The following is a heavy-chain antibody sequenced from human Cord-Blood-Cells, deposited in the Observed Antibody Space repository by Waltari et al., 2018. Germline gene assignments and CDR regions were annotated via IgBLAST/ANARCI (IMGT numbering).Heavy chain of an antibody. CDR1: GLTFSSSG. D-gene: IGHD3-3*01. CDR2: IWYDGSNK. V-gene: IGHV3-33*01. CDR3: ARDSVYFWSGYFFDY. J-gene: IGHJ4*02. Sequence: QVQLVESGGGVVQHGRSLRLSCAASGLTFSSSGLHWVRQAPGKGLEWVAVIWYDGSNKYYADSVKGRFTISRDNSKNTLYLQMNSLRAEDTAVYYCARDSVYFWSGYFFDYWGQGTLVTVSS.